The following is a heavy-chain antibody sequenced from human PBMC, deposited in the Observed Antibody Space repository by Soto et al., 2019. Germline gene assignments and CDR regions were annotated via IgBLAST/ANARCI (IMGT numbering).Heavy chain of an antibody. CDR3: ARRDFWSGIRRYCYGMDV. CDR1: GFTFSSYA. V-gene: IGHV3-30-3*01. J-gene: IGHJ6*02. CDR2: ISYDGSNK. Sequence: EGSLRLSCAASGFTFSSYAMHWVRQAPGKGLEWVAVISYDGSNKYYADSVKGRFTISRDNSKNTLYLQMNSLRAEDTAVYYYARRDFWSGIRRYCYGMDVWGQGTTVTVSS. D-gene: IGHD3-3*01.